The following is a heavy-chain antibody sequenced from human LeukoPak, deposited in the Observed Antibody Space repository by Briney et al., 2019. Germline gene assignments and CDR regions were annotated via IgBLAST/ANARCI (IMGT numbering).Heavy chain of an antibody. CDR3: ARDSEGY. Sequence: GGSLRLSCAASGFTFSSYAMHWVRQAPGKGLEWVAVISYDGSNKYYADSVKGRFTISRDNSKNTLYLQINSLRAEDTAVYYCARDSEGYWGQGTLVTVSS. D-gene: IGHD1-26*01. V-gene: IGHV3-30*04. J-gene: IGHJ4*02. CDR2: ISYDGSNK. CDR1: GFTFSSYA.